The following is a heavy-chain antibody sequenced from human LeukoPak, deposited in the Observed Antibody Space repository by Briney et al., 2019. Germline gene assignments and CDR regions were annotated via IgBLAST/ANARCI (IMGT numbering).Heavy chain of an antibody. J-gene: IGHJ6*03. V-gene: IGHV1-18*01. D-gene: IGHD6-25*01. CDR2: ISAYNGNT. CDR1: GGTFSSYA. Sequence: ASVKVSCKASGGTFSSYAISWVRQAPGQGLEWMGWISAYNGNTNSAQKLQGRLTMTTDTSTTTAYMELRSLRSDDTAVYYCARALYSSDYMDAWGKGTTVTVSS. CDR3: ARALYSSDYMDA.